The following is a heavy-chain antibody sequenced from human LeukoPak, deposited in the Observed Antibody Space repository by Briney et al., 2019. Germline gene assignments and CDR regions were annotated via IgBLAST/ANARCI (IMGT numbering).Heavy chain of an antibody. CDR2: IIPIFGTA. V-gene: IGHV1-69*05. J-gene: IGHJ4*02. CDR1: GGTFSSYA. CDR3: ARGRPISCSSTSCLARTDY. Sequence: GASVKVSCKASGGTFSSYAISWVRQAPGQGLEWMGGIIPIFGTANYAQKFQGRVTITTDESTSTAYMELSSLRSEDTAVYYCARGRPISCSSTSCLARTDYWGQGTLVTVSS. D-gene: IGHD2-2*01.